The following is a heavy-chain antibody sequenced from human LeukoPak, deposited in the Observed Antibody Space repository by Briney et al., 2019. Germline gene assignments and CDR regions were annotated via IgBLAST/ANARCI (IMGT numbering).Heavy chain of an antibody. CDR3: ARLGYCSGGSCYPESWFDP. Sequence: SETLSLTCTVSGGSISSYYWSWIRQPPGKGLEWIGYIYYSGSTNYNPSLKSRVTISVDTSKNQFSLKLSSVTAADTAVYYCARLGYCSGGSCYPESWFDPWGQGTLVTVSS. D-gene: IGHD2-15*01. CDR2: IYYSGST. CDR1: GGSISSYY. J-gene: IGHJ5*02. V-gene: IGHV4-59*08.